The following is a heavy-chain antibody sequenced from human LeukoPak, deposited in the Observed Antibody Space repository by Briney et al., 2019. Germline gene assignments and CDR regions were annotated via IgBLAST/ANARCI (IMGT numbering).Heavy chain of an antibody. V-gene: IGHV1-46*01. J-gene: IGHJ4*02. CDR2: INPSGGST. CDR3: ARVRYCSSTICPDFDY. Sequence: ASLKVSCKASVYTFTRYYMHWVRQAPGQGLEWMGMINPSGGSTNYVQKFQGGVTMSRETSTSTVYMELSSLRSEDTAVYYCARVRYCSSTICPDFDYWGQGTLVTVSS. CDR1: VYTFTRYY. D-gene: IGHD2-2*01.